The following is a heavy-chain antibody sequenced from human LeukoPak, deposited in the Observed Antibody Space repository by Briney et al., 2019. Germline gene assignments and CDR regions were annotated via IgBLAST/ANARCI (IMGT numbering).Heavy chain of an antibody. CDR2: VFQDGNT. D-gene: IGHD2-8*01. J-gene: IGHJ4*02. CDR1: SGNS. Sequence: SETLSLTCAVSSGNSWDWMRQPPGKGLQWIGSVFQDGNTYYGPSLKSRVIISLDTSKNQFSLKLISVTAADTAVYYCARRYCNSGICYFYDYWGQGTLVTVSS. V-gene: IGHV4-38-2*01. CDR3: ARRYCNSGICYFYDY.